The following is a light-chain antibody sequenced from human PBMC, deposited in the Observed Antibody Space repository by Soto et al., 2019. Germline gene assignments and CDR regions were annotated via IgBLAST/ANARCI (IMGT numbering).Light chain of an antibody. Sequence: YAVTQPASVSGSPGQSITISCTGTSSDIGAYNYVSWYQQHPGKAPKLMIYDVNIRPSGVSNRFSGSKSGNTASLTISGLQAEDEADYYCTSWTTSTTMIFGGGTKVTVL. V-gene: IGLV2-14*03. CDR1: SSDIGAYNY. CDR2: DVN. J-gene: IGLJ2*01. CDR3: TSWTTSTTMI.